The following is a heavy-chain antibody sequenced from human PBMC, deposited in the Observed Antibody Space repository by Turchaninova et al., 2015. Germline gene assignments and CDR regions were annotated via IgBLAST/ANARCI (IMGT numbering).Heavy chain of an antibody. Sequence: QVQLVQSGSELKKPGASVKGSCKDSGYTFTSHAMNWVRQAPGQVLEWMGWINTNTGNPTYAQGFTVRFVFSWDTSVSTAYLQISSLKAEDTAVYYCAPYIYSNSAEYFQHWGQGTLVTVSS. CDR2: INTNTGNP. J-gene: IGHJ1*01. D-gene: IGHD4-11*01. CDR1: GYTFTSHA. CDR3: APYIYSNSAEYFQH. V-gene: IGHV7-4-1*02.